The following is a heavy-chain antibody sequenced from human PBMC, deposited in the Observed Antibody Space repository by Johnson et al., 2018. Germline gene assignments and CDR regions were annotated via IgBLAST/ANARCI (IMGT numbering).Heavy chain of an antibody. V-gene: IGHV3-33*01. Sequence: QVQLVESGGGVVQPGRSXRPSCAASGFTFSSYGMHWVRQAPGKGLEWVAVIWYDGSNKYYADSVKGRFTISRDNSKNTLYLQMNSLRAEDTAVYYCATLRDGYNYYWGQGTLVTVSS. CDR1: GFTFSSYG. CDR2: IWYDGSNK. D-gene: IGHD5-24*01. CDR3: ATLRDGYNYY. J-gene: IGHJ4*02.